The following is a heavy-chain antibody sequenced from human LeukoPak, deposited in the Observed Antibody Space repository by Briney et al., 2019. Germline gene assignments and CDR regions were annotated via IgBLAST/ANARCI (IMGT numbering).Heavy chain of an antibody. J-gene: IGHJ3*02. D-gene: IGHD3-10*01. Sequence: GGSLRLSCAASGFSVRSNYISWVRQAPGRGLEWVSVIYTGDTTYYADSVKGRFTISRDNSKNTLYLQMNSLRAEDTAVYYCARDAFRDAFDIWGQGTMVTVSS. V-gene: IGHV3-66*01. CDR3: ARDAFRDAFDI. CDR1: GFSVRSNY. CDR2: IYTGDTT.